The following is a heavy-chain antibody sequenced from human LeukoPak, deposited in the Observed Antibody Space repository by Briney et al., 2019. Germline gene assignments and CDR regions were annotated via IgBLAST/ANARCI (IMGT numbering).Heavy chain of an antibody. J-gene: IGHJ4*02. CDR1: GYTFTSYY. Sequence: ASVKVSCKASGYTFTSYYMHWVRQAPGQGLEWMGIINPSGGSTSYAQKFQPRVTMTRDTSTSTVYMELSSLRSEDTAVYYCARVVGSYYGSGSYPYYFGYWGQGTLVTVSS. D-gene: IGHD3-10*01. CDR3: ARVVGSYYGSGSYPYYFGY. V-gene: IGHV1-46*01. CDR2: INPSGGST.